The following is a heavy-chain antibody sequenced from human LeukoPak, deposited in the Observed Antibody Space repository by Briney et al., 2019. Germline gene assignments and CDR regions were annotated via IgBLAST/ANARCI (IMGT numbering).Heavy chain of an antibody. CDR3: ATDSGSYSY. CDR2: IKQDGSEK. D-gene: IGHD1-26*01. J-gene: IGHJ4*02. V-gene: IGHV3-7*01. Sequence: PGGSLRLACAASGFTLSSYWMSWVRQAPGKGLEWVANIKQDGSEKYYVDSVKGRFTISRDNAKNSLYLQMNSLRAEDTAVYYCATDSGSYSYWGQGTLVTVSS. CDR1: GFTLSSYW.